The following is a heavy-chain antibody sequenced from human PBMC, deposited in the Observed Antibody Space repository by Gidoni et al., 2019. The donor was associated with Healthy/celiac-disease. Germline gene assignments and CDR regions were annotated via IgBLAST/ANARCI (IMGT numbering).Heavy chain of an antibody. V-gene: IGHV3-21*01. J-gene: IGHJ4*02. CDR2: ISSSSSYI. CDR3: ARERGYSGYIFDY. CDR1: GFTFSSYS. D-gene: IGHD5-12*01. Sequence: EVQLVESGGGLVKPGGSLRLSCAASGFTFSSYSMNWVRQAPGKGLEWVSSISSSSSYIYYADSVKGRFTISRDNAKNSLYLQMNSLRAEDTAVYYCARERGYSGYIFDYWGQGTLVTVSS.